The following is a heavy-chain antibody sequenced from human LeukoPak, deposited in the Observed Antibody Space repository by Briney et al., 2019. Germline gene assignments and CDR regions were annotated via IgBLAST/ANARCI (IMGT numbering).Heavy chain of an antibody. Sequence: SQTLSLTCAVSGDSISSGGYSWSWIRQPSGKGLEWIGYIYHGGSAYYDPSLKSRVNISVDKSKNQFSLELSSVTAADTAVYYCARYFSGGQFKWFDPWGQGTLVTVSS. J-gene: IGHJ5*02. CDR2: IYHGGSA. V-gene: IGHV4-30-2*01. CDR3: ARYFSGGQFKWFDP. CDR1: GDSISSGGYS. D-gene: IGHD1-26*01.